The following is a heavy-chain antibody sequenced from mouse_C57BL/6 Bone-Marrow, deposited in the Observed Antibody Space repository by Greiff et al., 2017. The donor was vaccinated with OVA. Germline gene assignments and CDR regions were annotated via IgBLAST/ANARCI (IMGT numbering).Heavy chain of an antibody. Sequence: QVQLQQSGPELVKPGASVKISCKASGYTFTDYYINWVKQRPGQGLEWIGWIFPGSGSTYYNEKFKGKATLTVDKSSSTAYMLLSSLTSEDSAVYFCARLGYYGSSYVWYFDVWGTGTTVTVSS. CDR2: IFPGSGST. CDR3: ARLGYYGSSYVWYFDV. J-gene: IGHJ1*03. CDR1: GYTFTDYY. V-gene: IGHV1-75*01. D-gene: IGHD1-1*01.